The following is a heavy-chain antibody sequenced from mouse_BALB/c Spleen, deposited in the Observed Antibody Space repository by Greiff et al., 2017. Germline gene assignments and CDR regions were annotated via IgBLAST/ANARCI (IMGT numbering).Heavy chain of an antibody. CDR2: IRNKANGYTT. Sequence: DVKLVESGGGLVQPGGSLRLSCATSGFTFTAYYMSWVRQPPGKALEWLGFIRNKANGYTTEYSASVKGRFTISRDNSQSILYLQMNTLRAEDSATYYCARVGITTANFDYWGQGTTLTVSS. J-gene: IGHJ2*01. CDR1: GFTFTAYY. CDR3: ARVGITTANFDY. V-gene: IGHV7-3*02. D-gene: IGHD1-2*01.